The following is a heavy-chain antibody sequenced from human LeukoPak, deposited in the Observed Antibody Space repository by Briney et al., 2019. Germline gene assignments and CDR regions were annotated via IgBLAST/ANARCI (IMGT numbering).Heavy chain of an antibody. CDR3: ARPYYYDSRIDP. CDR1: GGSISSGDYY. Sequence: SQTLSLTCTVSGGSISSGDYYWSWIRQPPGKGLEWIAYMYYSGSTYYNPSLKSRVTMSADTSKNQLSLKLSSVTAADTVVYYSARPYYYDSRIDPWGQGILVTVSS. CDR2: MYYSGST. D-gene: IGHD3-22*01. J-gene: IGHJ5*02. V-gene: IGHV4-30-4*01.